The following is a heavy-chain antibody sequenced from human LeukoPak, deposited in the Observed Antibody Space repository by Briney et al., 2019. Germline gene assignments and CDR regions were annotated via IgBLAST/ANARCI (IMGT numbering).Heavy chain of an antibody. J-gene: IGHJ4*02. D-gene: IGHD3-22*01. CDR3: ARSPAYYYESSGYYHY. CDR2: IYWDDDK. CDR1: GFSLSTSGVG. V-gene: IGHV2-5*02. Sequence: SGPTLVNPTQTLTLTCTFSGFSLSTSGVGVGWIRQPPGKALEWLALIYWDDDKRYRLSLKSRLTITKDTSKNQVVLTMTNIDPVDTGTYYCARSPAYYYESSGYYHYWGQGTLVTVSS.